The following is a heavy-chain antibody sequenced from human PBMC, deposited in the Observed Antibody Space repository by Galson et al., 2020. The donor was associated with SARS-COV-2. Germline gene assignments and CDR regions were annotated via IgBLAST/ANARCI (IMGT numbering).Heavy chain of an antibody. Sequence: GGSLRLSCAVSGFTFSDYYMSWIRQAPGKGLQWMSYISGSGTFIYQADSVRGRFTIPRDNAKNSLFLEMNNLRAEDTALYYCARGNTAADYWAQGTQVTVSS. J-gene: IGHJ4*02. V-gene: IGHV3-11*01. CDR2: ISGSGTFI. D-gene: IGHD5-18*01. CDR1: GFTFSDYY. CDR3: ARGNTAADY.